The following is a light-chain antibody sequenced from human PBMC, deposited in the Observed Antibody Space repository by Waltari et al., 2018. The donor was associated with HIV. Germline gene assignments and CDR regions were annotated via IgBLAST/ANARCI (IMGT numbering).Light chain of an antibody. Sequence: QSVLTQPPSASGTPGQRVTISCSGSGSNIGSNYVYWYQQVPDTAPKVLIYRNNKRPSGVPDRFAGCKSGTSAYQAIIGRRSDDEAYYYCAAWDDSLSGRVFGGGTKLTVL. CDR1: GSNIGSNY. CDR2: RNN. CDR3: AAWDDSLSGRV. V-gene: IGLV1-47*01. J-gene: IGLJ3*02.